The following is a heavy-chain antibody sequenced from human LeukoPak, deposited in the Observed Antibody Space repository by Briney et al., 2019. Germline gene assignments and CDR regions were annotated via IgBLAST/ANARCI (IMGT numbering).Heavy chain of an antibody. D-gene: IGHD1-26*01. J-gene: IGHJ4*02. Sequence: PGGSLRLSCAASGFTFSSYDMSWVRQAPGKGLEWVSAVSGSGGSTYYADSVKSRFTISRDNSKSTLFLQMNSLRAEDTAVYYCAKDSHSGTYFDSWGRGTQVTVSS. V-gene: IGHV3-23*01. CDR1: GFTFSSYD. CDR3: AKDSHSGTYFDS. CDR2: VSGSGGST.